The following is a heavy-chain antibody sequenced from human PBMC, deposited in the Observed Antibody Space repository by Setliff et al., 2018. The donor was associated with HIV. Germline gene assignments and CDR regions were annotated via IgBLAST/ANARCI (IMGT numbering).Heavy chain of an antibody. V-gene: IGHV4-61*01. J-gene: IGHJ4*02. Sequence: PSETLSLTCSVSGGSVSSGNYYWSWIRQPPGKGLEWIGYIYYSGSIKYNPSLKSRVTISVDTSKNQFSLKPTSVTASDTAVYYCARAAAGNTGPFDLWGQGSPVTVSS. CDR3: ARAAAGNTGPFDL. D-gene: IGHD4-17*01. CDR2: IYYSGSI. CDR1: GGSVSSGNYY.